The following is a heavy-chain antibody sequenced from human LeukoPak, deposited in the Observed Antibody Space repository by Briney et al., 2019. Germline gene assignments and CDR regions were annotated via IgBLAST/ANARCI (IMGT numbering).Heavy chain of an antibody. V-gene: IGHV3-30*02. Sequence: GGSLRLSCAASGFTFSSYGMHWVRQAPGKGLEWVAFIRYDGSNKYYADSVKGRFTISRDNSKNTLYLQMNSLRAEDTAMYYCAKDSALYCSSTSCYTGLDYWGQGTLVTVSS. D-gene: IGHD2-2*02. CDR2: IRYDGSNK. CDR3: AKDSALYCSSTSCYTGLDY. J-gene: IGHJ4*02. CDR1: GFTFSSYG.